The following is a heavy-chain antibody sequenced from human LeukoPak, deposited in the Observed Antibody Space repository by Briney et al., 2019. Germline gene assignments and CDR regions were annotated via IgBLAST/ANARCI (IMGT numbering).Heavy chain of an antibody. CDR1: GFSVSSNF. CDR3: ARAPSYYHGSESPYFFDY. V-gene: IGHV3-53*01. J-gene: IGHJ4*02. CDR2: IYNSGDT. D-gene: IGHD3-10*01. Sequence: GGSLRLSCVVSGFSVSSNFMNWVRQAPGKGLEWVSVIYNSGDTYYADSAKGRFTISRDNSRNALYLQLNSLKAEDTAVYFCARAPSYYHGSESPYFFDYWGQGALVTVSS.